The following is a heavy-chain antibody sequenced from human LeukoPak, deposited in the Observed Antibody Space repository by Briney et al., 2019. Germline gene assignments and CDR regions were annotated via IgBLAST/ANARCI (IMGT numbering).Heavy chain of an antibody. CDR3: VRHSGWYFGY. Sequence: SETLSLTCAVSGDSVSGSFWWSWVRQPPHKGLEWIGEIHHSGSSNYNPSLGSRVIISLDGSKNLLSLELSSVTAADTAVYYCVRHSGWYFGYWGQGTLVTVSS. CDR2: IHHSGSS. V-gene: IGHV4-4*02. J-gene: IGHJ4*02. CDR1: GDSVSGSFW. D-gene: IGHD6-19*01.